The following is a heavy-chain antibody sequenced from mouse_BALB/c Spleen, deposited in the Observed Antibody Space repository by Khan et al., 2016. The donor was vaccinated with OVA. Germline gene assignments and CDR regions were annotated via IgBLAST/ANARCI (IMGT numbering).Heavy chain of an antibody. CDR1: GYSITSDYT. V-gene: IGHV3-2*02. J-gene: IGHJ4*01. CDR2: INYSGGT. D-gene: IGHD1-2*01. CDR3: AREVGLRLDGAMDY. Sequence: EVQLQESGPGLVKPSQSLSLTCTVTGYSITSDYTWNWIRQFPGNKLEWMGYINYSGGTNYTPSLKSRTSFTPDTSTNQSFLQFNSVTTEDTAADYCAREVGLRLDGAMDYWGQGTSVTVSS.